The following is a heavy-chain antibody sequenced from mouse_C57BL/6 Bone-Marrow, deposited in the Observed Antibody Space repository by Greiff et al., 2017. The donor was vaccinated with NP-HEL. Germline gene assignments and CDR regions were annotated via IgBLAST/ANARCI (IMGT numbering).Heavy chain of an antibody. J-gene: IGHJ4*01. CDR3: ARRRRLYGSSYNYAMDY. CDR1: GYTFPDYY. V-gene: IGHV1-26*01. CDR2: INPNNGGT. Sequence: VQLQQSGPELVKPGASVKISCKASGYTFPDYYMNWVKQSHGKSLKWIGDINPNNGGTSYNQKFKGKATLTVDKSSSTAYMELRSLTSEDSAVYYCARRRRLYGSSYNYAMDYWGQGTSVTGSS. D-gene: IGHD1-1*01.